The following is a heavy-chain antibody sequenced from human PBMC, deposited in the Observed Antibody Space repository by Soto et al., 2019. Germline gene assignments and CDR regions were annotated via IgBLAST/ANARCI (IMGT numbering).Heavy chain of an antibody. CDR2: ISSSSSYI. D-gene: IGHD3-22*01. CDR3: ARDMKRPIIVVVITHYYYYGMDV. Sequence: PGGSLRLSCAASGFTFSSYSMNWVRQAPGKGLEWVSSISSSSSYIYYADSVKGRFTISRDNAKNSLYLQMNSLRAEDTAVYYCARDMKRPIIVVVITHYYYYGMDVWGQGTTVTVSS. J-gene: IGHJ6*02. V-gene: IGHV3-21*01. CDR1: GFTFSSYS.